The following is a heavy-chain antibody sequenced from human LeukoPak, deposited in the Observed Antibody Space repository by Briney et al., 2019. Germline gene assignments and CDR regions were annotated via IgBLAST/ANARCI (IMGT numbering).Heavy chain of an antibody. CDR3: AKGFTYVSP. D-gene: IGHD3-10*02. J-gene: IGHJ5*02. V-gene: IGHV3-23*01. CDR2: VSNRGGST. Sequence: GGFLRLSCAASDFSFSNYAMSWVRQAPGKGLEWVSAVSNRGGSTYYADSVKGRFTISRDNSKNTLYLQLNSLTAEDTAVYYCAKGFTYVSPWGQGSLVTVSS. CDR1: DFSFSNYA.